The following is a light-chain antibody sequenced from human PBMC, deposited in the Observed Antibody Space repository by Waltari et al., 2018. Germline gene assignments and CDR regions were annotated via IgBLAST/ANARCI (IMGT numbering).Light chain of an antibody. CDR3: HQRSNWPIT. J-gene: IGKJ5*01. CDR1: QSVSSY. CDR2: GAS. V-gene: IGKV3-11*01. Sequence: EIVLTQSPAILSLSPGERATLSCRASQSVSSYLVWYQQKPGQTPRLLIYGASNRATGIPARFSGSGSGTDFTLTISSLESEDFAVYYCHQRSNWPITFGQGTRLEIK.